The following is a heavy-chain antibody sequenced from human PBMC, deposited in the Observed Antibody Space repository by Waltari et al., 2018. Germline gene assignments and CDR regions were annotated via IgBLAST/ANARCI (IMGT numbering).Heavy chain of an antibody. CDR1: GGNFSSYA. CDR3: ARGTVGATNYYYGMDV. Sequence: QVQLVQSGAEVKKPGSSVKVSCKASGGNFSSYAISWVRQAPGQGLEWMGGIIPIFGTANYAQKFQGRVTITTDESTSTAYMELSSLRSEDTAVYYCARGTVGATNYYYGMDVWGQGTTVTVSS. V-gene: IGHV1-69*05. J-gene: IGHJ6*02. CDR2: IIPIFGTA. D-gene: IGHD1-26*01.